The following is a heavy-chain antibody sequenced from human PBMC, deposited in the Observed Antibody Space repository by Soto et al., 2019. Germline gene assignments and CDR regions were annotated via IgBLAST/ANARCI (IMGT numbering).Heavy chain of an antibody. CDR2: ISGRVGNT. Sequence: GGSLRLSCAAPGFSRENYAISWVRQAPGRGLEWVSAISGRVGNTYYASSVRGWFTITSDTSKNILYLYMNSLRAENTAVYHCAKARYCSSITCSTEVDLWGQGTLVTVSS. J-gene: IGHJ4*01. CDR1: GFSRENYA. V-gene: IGHV3-23*01. CDR3: AKARYCSSITCSTEVDL. D-gene: IGHD2-2*01.